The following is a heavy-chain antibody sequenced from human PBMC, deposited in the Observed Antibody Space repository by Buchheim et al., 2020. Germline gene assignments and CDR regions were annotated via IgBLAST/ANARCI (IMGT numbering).Heavy chain of an antibody. Sequence: EVQLVESGGGLVQPGGSLRLSCAVSGFTVSSDSMSWVRQAPGKGLEWVSAIYGGGATYYTDPVKGRFNISRDRSKNTLYPQMNRLGVEDTAMYYCARRQPSGSWFDPWGQGTL. CDR1: GFTVSSDS. D-gene: IGHD3-22*01. CDR3: ARRQPSGSWFDP. J-gene: IGHJ5*02. V-gene: IGHV3-66*01. CDR2: IYGGGAT.